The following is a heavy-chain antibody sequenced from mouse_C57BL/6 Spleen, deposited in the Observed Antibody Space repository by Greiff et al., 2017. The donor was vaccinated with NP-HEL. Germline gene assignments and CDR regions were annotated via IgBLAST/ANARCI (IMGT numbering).Heavy chain of an antibody. J-gene: IGHJ1*03. D-gene: IGHD1-1*01. Sequence: VQLQQPGAELVKPGASVKLSCKASGYTFTSYWMQWVKQRPGQGLEWIGEIDPSDSYTNYNQKFKGKATLTVDTSSSTAYMQLSSLTSEDSAVYYCARKGLYYGSSYWYFDVWGTGTTVTVSS. CDR1: GYTFTSYW. CDR2: IDPSDSYT. V-gene: IGHV1-50*01. CDR3: ARKGLYYGSSYWYFDV.